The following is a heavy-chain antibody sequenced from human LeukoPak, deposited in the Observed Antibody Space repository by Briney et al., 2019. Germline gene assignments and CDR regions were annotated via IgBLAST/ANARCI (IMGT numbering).Heavy chain of an antibody. Sequence: GGSLRLSCAASGFTFSSSGMHWVRQAPGKGLEWVTFIRYDGSNKYYADSVKGRFTISRDNSKNTLSLQMNSLRPEDTAVYYCSGWKGAEYFQHWGQGTLDTVSS. V-gene: IGHV3-30*02. CDR2: IRYDGSNK. D-gene: IGHD6-19*01. J-gene: IGHJ1*01. CDR3: SGWKGAEYFQH. CDR1: GFTFSSSG.